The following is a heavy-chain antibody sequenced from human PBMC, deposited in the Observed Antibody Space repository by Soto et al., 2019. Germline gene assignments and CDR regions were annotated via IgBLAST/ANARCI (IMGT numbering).Heavy chain of an antibody. D-gene: IGHD6-19*01. CDR3: ATGPVDRYYYYMDV. V-gene: IGHV4-59*01. J-gene: IGHJ6*03. CDR1: GGSISSYY. Sequence: SETLSLTCTVSGGSISSYYWSWIRQPPGKGLEWIGYIYYSGSTNYNPSLKSRVTISVDTSKNQFSLKLSSVTAADTAVYYCATGPVDRYYYYMDVWGKGTTVTVSS. CDR2: IYYSGST.